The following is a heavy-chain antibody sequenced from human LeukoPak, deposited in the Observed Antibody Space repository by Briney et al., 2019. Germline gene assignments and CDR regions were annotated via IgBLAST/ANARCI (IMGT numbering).Heavy chain of an antibody. V-gene: IGHV3-23*01. CDR3: AKLQWLVRYLGDAFDI. CDR2: ISGSGGST. Sequence: VGSLRLSCAASGFTFSSYDMSWVRQAPGKGLEWVSAISGSGGSTYYADSVKGRFTISRDNSKNTLYLQMNSLRAEDTAVYYCAKLQWLVRYLGDAFDIWGQGTMVTVSS. J-gene: IGHJ3*02. CDR1: GFTFSSYD. D-gene: IGHD6-19*01.